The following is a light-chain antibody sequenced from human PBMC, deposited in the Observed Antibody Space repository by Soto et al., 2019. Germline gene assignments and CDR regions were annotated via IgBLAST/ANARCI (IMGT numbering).Light chain of an antibody. Sequence: QSVLTQPASGSGSPGQSITISCTGTSSDVGGYNYVSWYQQHPGKAPKLMIYDVSYRPSGVSNRFSGSKSGNTASLTISGLQAEDEADYYCNSYTSSSTLVFGSGTKVTVL. CDR1: SSDVGGYNY. CDR2: DVS. V-gene: IGLV2-14*01. J-gene: IGLJ1*01. CDR3: NSYTSSSTLV.